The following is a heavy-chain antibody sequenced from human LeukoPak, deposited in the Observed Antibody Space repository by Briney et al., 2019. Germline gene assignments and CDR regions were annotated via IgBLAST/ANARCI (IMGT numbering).Heavy chain of an antibody. CDR3: TRPAILTGEDY. CDR2: IRSKAKNYAT. CDR1: GLTFSGSA. J-gene: IGHJ6*04. V-gene: IGHV3-73*01. Sequence: PGGSLRLSCTVSGLTFSGSAIHWVRQPSGKGLEWVGRIRSKAKNYATAYGASVEGRFTISRDDSKNTAYLQMNSLQTGDTAVYYCTRPAILTGEDYWGKGTTVTVSS. D-gene: IGHD7-27*01.